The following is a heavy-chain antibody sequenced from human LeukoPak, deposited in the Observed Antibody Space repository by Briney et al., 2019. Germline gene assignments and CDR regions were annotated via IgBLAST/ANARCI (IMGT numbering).Heavy chain of an antibody. J-gene: IGHJ4*02. CDR1: GGSFSGNY. CDR3: ARKAVGPTSNYFDY. D-gene: IGHD1-26*01. CDR2: INHSGNS. Sequence: SETLSLTCAVYGGSFSGNYWIWIRQPPGKGLEWIGEINHSGNSNYNPSLKSRVTMSVDTSKNQISLKLSSVTAADTAIYYCARKAVGPTSNYFDYWGQGTLVTVSS. V-gene: IGHV4-34*01.